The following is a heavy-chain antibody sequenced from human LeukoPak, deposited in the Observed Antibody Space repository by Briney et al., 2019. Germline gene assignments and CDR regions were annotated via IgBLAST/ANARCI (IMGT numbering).Heavy chain of an antibody. J-gene: IGHJ4*02. CDR3: ARIYGGSYFGHDY. CDR1: GFTFSSNY. Sequence: GGSLRLSCAASGFTFSSNYMSWVRQAPGKGLEWVSVIYSGGSTYYADSVKGRFTISRDNSKNTLYLQMNSLRAEDTAVYYCARIYGGSYFGHDYWGQGTLVTVSS. D-gene: IGHD1-26*01. CDR2: IYSGGST. V-gene: IGHV3-53*01.